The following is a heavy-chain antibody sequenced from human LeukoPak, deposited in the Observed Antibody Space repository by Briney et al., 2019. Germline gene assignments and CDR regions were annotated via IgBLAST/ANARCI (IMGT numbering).Heavy chain of an antibody. J-gene: IGHJ4*02. Sequence: GRSLRLSCAASGFTFSSYWMHWVRQAPGKGLVWVSRINSDGSRTNYADSVKGRFTISRDNAKNTLYLQMNSLRGEDTAVYYCARVPLPNSGSYFASWGQGTLVTVSS. D-gene: IGHD1-26*01. CDR3: ARVPLPNSGSYFAS. V-gene: IGHV3-74*01. CDR1: GFTFSSYW. CDR2: INSDGSRT.